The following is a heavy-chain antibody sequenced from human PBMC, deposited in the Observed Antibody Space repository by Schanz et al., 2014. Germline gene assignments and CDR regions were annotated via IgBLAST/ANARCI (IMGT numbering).Heavy chain of an antibody. CDR1: GFTFSDYS. CDR2: IRSSSTPI. Sequence: EVQLLESGGGVVQPGRSLRLSCAASGFTFSDYSMNWVRQAPGKGLEWVSYIRSSSTPIYYADSVKGRFTISRDNAKNTLYLQMNSLRAEDTAVYYCARPALWFGDNCFDPWGQGTLVTVSS. D-gene: IGHD3-10*01. CDR3: ARPALWFGDNCFDP. J-gene: IGHJ5*02. V-gene: IGHV3-48*04.